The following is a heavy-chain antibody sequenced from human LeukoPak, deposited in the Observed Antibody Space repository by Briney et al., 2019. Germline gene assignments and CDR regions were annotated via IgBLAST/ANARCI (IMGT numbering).Heavy chain of an antibody. D-gene: IGHD4-17*01. Sequence: SETLSLTCTVSGGSISSYYWSWIRQPPGKGLEWIGEINHSGSTNYNPSLKSRVTISVDTSKNQFSLKLSSVTAADTAVYYCARGSYRNYYYYGMDVWGQGTTVTVSS. V-gene: IGHV4-34*01. CDR3: ARGSYRNYYYYGMDV. CDR1: GGSISSYY. J-gene: IGHJ6*02. CDR2: INHSGST.